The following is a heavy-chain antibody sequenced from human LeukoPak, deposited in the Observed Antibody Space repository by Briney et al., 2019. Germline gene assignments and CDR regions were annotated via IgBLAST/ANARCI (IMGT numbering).Heavy chain of an antibody. CDR1: GSISRGGYD. J-gene: IGHJ4*02. Sequence: PSETLSLTCGSISRGGYDWCWIRQPPGTGLEWIGYIYYSGSTYYNPSLKSRVTISVDRSKNQFSLKVSSVTAADTAVYYCARDTPERYSGSYFDYWGQGTLVTVSS. CDR2: IYYSGST. V-gene: IGHV4-30-2*01. D-gene: IGHD1-26*01. CDR3: ARDTPERYSGSYFDY.